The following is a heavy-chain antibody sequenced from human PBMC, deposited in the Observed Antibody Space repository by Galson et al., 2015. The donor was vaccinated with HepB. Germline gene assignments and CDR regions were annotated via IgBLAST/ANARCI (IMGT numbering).Heavy chain of an antibody. CDR1: GFIFSSHS. V-gene: IGHV3-30*04. CDR2: ISNDGTDK. CDR3: ARGTYSAGGYSFLIDS. Sequence: SLRLSCAASGFIFSSHSFHWVRQTPGVGLEWLAIISNDGTDKDYTDSVKGRFTISRDNSKNALYLQMNSLGTEDSAVYYCARGTYSAGGYSFLIDSWGRGTLVTVSS. J-gene: IGHJ4*02. D-gene: IGHD3-22*01.